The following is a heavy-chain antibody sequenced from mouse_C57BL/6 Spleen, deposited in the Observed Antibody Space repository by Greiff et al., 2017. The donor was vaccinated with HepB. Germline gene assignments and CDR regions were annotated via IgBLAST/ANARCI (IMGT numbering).Heavy chain of an antibody. Sequence: EVQVVESGGGLVKPGGSLKLSCAASGFTFSDYGMHWVRQAPEKGLEWVAYISSGSSTIYYADTVKGRFTISRDNAKNTLFLQMTSLRSEDTAMYYCARHGNYVSYAMDYWGQGTSVTVSS. V-gene: IGHV5-17*01. CDR2: ISSGSSTI. CDR3: ARHGNYVSYAMDY. CDR1: GFTFSDYG. J-gene: IGHJ4*01. D-gene: IGHD2-1*01.